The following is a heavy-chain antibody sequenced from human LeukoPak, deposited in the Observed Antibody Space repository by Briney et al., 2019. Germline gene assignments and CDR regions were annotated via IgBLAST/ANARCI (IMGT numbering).Heavy chain of an antibody. CDR1: GGTFSSYA. Sequence: GASVKVSCKASGGTFSSYAISWVRQAPGQGLEWMGWINPNSGGTNYAQKFQGRVTMTRDTSISTAYMELSRLRSDDTAVYYCARVSPVPYGGAFDIWGQGTMVTVSS. D-gene: IGHD4-23*01. J-gene: IGHJ3*02. CDR3: ARVSPVPYGGAFDI. CDR2: INPNSGGT. V-gene: IGHV1-2*02.